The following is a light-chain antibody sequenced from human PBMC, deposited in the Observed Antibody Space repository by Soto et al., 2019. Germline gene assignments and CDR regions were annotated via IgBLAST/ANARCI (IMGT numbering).Light chain of an antibody. CDR3: TSYTSSSTVV. CDR2: DVI. J-gene: IGLJ2*01. V-gene: IGLV2-14*03. Sequence: QSVLTQPASVSGSPGQSITISCTGTNSDVGGYNYVSWYQQHPGKTPKLMIYDVINRPSGVSNRFSGSKSGNTASLTISGLQAEDEADYYCTSYTSSSTVVFGGGTQLTVL. CDR1: NSDVGGYNY.